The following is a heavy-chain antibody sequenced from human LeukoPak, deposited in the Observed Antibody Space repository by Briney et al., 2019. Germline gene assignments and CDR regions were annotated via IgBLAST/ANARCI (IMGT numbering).Heavy chain of an antibody. V-gene: IGHV1-18*01. J-gene: IGHJ6*02. D-gene: IGHD3-10*01. CDR2: ISAYNGNT. Sequence: GASVKVSCKASGYTFTSYGISWVRQAPGQGLEWMGWISAYNGNTNYAQKLQGRVTMTADTSTSTAYMELRSLRSDDTAVYYCARDRGTMVRGCMDVWGQGTTVTVSS. CDR1: GYTFTSYG. CDR3: ARDRGTMVRGCMDV.